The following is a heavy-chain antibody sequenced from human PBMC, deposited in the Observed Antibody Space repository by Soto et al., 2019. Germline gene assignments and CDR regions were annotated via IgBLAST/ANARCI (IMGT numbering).Heavy chain of an antibody. D-gene: IGHD4-4*01. Sequence: QVQLVESGGGLVKPGGSLRLSCAASGFTFSDYYMSWIRQAPGKGLEWVSYISSSSSYTNYADSVKGRFTIPRDNAKNSLYLQMNSLRAEDTAVYYCARGETTVTYYYYGMDVWGQGTTVTVSS. V-gene: IGHV3-11*06. CDR1: GFTFSDYY. CDR3: ARGETTVTYYYYGMDV. CDR2: ISSSSSYT. J-gene: IGHJ6*02.